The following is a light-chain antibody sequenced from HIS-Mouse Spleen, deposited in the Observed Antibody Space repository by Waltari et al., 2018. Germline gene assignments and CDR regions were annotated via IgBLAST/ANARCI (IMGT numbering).Light chain of an antibody. Sequence: QSALTQPPSASGSPGQSVTISCTGTSSDVVGYNYVSWYQQHPGKAPKLMIYEVSKRPSGVPNRFPGSKSGNTASLTVSGLQAEDEADYYCSSYAGSNNLVFGGGTKLTVL. CDR3: SSYAGSNNLV. J-gene: IGLJ2*01. CDR1: SSDVVGYNY. CDR2: EVS. V-gene: IGLV2-8*01.